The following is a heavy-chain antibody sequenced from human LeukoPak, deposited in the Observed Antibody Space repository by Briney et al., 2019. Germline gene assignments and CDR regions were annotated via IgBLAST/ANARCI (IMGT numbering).Heavy chain of an antibody. J-gene: IGHJ3*02. Sequence: PGGSLRLSCAASGFTFDDYAMHWVRHAPGKGLEWVSGISWNSGSIGYADSVKGRFTISRDNAKNSLYLQMNSLRAEDMALYYCAKDMGGGDAFDIWGQGTMVTVSS. CDR2: ISWNSGSI. D-gene: IGHD3-16*01. CDR1: GFTFDDYA. CDR3: AKDMGGGDAFDI. V-gene: IGHV3-9*03.